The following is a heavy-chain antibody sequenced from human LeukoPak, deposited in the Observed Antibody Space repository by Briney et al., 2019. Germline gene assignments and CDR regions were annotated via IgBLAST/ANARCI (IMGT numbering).Heavy chain of an antibody. J-gene: IGHJ5*02. CDR1: GGTFSSYA. V-gene: IGHV1-69*05. CDR3: ASSPMGYNWFDP. D-gene: IGHD3-10*01. Sequence: VASVKVSCKASGGTFSSYAISWVRQAPGQGLEWMGGIIPIFGTANYAQKFQGRVTITTDESTSTAYMELSSLRSEDTAVYYCASSPMGYNWFDPWGQGTLVTVSS. CDR2: IIPIFGTA.